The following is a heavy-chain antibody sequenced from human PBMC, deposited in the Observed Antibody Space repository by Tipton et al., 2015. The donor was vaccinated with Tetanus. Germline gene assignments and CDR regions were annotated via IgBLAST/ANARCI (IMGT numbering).Heavy chain of an antibody. CDR2: TYGNGST. V-gene: IGHV3-53*01. CDR1: GFTFRSYG. D-gene: IGHD3-16*02. CDR3: ARDYPDFDY. Sequence: SLRLSCAASGFTFRSYGMSWVRQAPGKGLEWVSLTYGNGSTYYADSVKGRFTISRDNSKNTLYLQMSNLRAEDTAVYYCARDYPDFDYWGQGTLVTVSS. J-gene: IGHJ4*02.